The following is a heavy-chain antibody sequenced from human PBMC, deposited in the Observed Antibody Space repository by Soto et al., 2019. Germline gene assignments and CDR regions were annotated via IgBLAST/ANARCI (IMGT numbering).Heavy chain of an antibody. CDR3: ARDRGPNTPDY. CDR2: MNQDGSQI. CDR1: GFTFSNYW. Sequence: EVQVVESGGGLVQPGGSLRLSCAVSGFTFSNYWMTWVRQAPGKGLEWVAYMNQDGSQIYYVDSLRGRFTISRDNAKNSLYQQMNSLRVDDTAVYYCARDRGPNTPDYWGQGTLVTVSS. V-gene: IGHV3-7*01. J-gene: IGHJ4*02. D-gene: IGHD2-2*02.